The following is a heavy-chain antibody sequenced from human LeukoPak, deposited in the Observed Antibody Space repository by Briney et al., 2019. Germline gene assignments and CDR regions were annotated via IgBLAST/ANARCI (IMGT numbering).Heavy chain of an antibody. CDR2: IYYSGST. J-gene: IGHJ5*02. CDR3: ARGYSSSWYRMVWFDP. V-gene: IGHV4-59*01. CDR1: GGSITSYY. D-gene: IGHD6-13*01. Sequence: PSETLSLTCTVSGGSITSYYWNWIRQPPGKGLEWIGYIYYSGSTNYNPSLKSRVTISVDTSKNQFSLKLSSVTAADTAVYYCARGYSSSWYRMVWFDPWGQGTLVTVSS.